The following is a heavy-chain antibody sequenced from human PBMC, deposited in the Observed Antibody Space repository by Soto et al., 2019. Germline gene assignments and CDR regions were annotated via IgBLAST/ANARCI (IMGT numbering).Heavy chain of an antibody. CDR1: GFTFSSYG. Sequence: LRLSCAASGFTFSSYGMHWVRQAPGKGLEWVAVISYDGSNKYYADSVKGRFTISRDNSKNTLYLQMNSLRAEDTAVYYCAKGTYSSSWYYYYYYGMDVWGQGTTVTVSS. CDR3: AKGTYSSSWYYYYYYGMDV. J-gene: IGHJ6*02. D-gene: IGHD6-13*01. V-gene: IGHV3-30*18. CDR2: ISYDGSNK.